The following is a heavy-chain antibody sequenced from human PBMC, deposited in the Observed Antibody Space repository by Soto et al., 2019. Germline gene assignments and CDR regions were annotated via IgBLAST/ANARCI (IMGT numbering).Heavy chain of an antibody. D-gene: IGHD2-2*01. CDR2: ISWNSGSI. CDR1: GFTFDDYA. J-gene: IGHJ4*02. V-gene: IGHV3-9*01. Sequence: EVQLVESGGGLVQPGRSLRLSCAASGFTFDDYAMHWVRQAPGKGLEWVSGISWNSGSIGCADSVKGRFTISRDNAKNSLYLQMNSLRAEDTALYYCAKGGQLLTEGGGYWGQGTLVTVSS. CDR3: AKGGQLLTEGGGY.